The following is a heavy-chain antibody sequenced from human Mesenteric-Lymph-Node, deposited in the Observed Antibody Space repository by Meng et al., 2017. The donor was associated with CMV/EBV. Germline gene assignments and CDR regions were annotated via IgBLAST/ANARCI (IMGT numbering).Heavy chain of an antibody. J-gene: IGHJ5*02. Sequence: ASVKVSCKASGYTLTNNYMHWMRQAPGQGLEWMGIINPSGGSTSYAQKFQGRVTMTSDTSTSTVYMELSSLRSEDTAVYYCARAGRFEIMIMYGGVRGDSWLDPWGQGTLVTVSS. D-gene: IGHD3-16*01. CDR3: ARAGRFEIMIMYGGVRGDSWLDP. CDR2: INPSGGST. CDR1: GYTLTNNY. V-gene: IGHV1-46*01.